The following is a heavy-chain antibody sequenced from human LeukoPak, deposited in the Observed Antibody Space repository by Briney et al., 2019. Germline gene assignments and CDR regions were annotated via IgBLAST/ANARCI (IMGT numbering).Heavy chain of an antibody. CDR1: GGTFTSYA. J-gene: IGHJ5*02. Sequence: PVKVSCKTSGGTFTSYAITWVRQAPGQGLEWMGKIIPISGTTNYAQKFQGRVTFTADESTSTAYMELSSLRSEDTALYYCARKLRLGGNWFDPWGQGTPVTVSS. D-gene: IGHD1-26*01. CDR2: IIPISGTT. CDR3: ARKLRLGGNWFDP. V-gene: IGHV1-69*15.